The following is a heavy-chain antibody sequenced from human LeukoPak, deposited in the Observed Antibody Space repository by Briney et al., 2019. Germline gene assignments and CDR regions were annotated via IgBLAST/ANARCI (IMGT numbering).Heavy chain of an antibody. V-gene: IGHV3-15*01. CDR1: GFNFTNAW. Sequence: PGGSLRLSCAASGFNFTNAWMSWVRQAPGKGLEWVGRIKSRPDGGTTDYAAPVSGRFIISGDDSEDTLYLQMNSLKTEDAAVYYCTTEGSPGYCSGGGCYEGLFAYWGQGTLVTVSS. CDR3: TTEGSPGYCSGGGCYEGLFAY. D-gene: IGHD2-15*01. CDR2: IKSRPDGGTT. J-gene: IGHJ4*02.